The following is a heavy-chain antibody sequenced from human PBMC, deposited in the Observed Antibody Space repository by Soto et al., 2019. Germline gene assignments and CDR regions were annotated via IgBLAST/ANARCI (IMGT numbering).Heavy chain of an antibody. Sequence: QVQLQQWGAGLLKPSETLSLTCAVYGGSFSGYYWSWIRQPPGKGLEWIGEINHSRSTKYNPSLKSRVTISVDTSKNQFSLKLRSVTAADTAVYYCARSKLDYWGQGTLVTVSS. CDR2: INHSRST. V-gene: IGHV4-34*01. CDR3: ARSKLDY. CDR1: GGSFSGYY. J-gene: IGHJ4*02.